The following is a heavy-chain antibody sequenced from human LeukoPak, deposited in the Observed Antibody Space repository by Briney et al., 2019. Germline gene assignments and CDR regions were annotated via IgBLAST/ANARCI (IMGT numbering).Heavy chain of an antibody. CDR3: SNYYDSSGYYAYYYYYMDV. V-gene: IGHV3-49*04. D-gene: IGHD3-22*01. Sequence: PGGSLRLSCRASGFTFGDYAMSWVRQAPGKGLEGVGFIRSKAYGGTTEYAASVKGRFTISKDDSNSIAYLQMNSLKTEDTAVYYCSNYYDSSGYYAYYYYYMDVWGKGTTVTVSS. CDR1: GFTFGDYA. J-gene: IGHJ6*03. CDR2: IRSKAYGGTT.